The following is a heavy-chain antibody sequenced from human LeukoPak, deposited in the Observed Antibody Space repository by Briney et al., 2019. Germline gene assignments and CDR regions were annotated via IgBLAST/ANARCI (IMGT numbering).Heavy chain of an antibody. CDR2: TYYRSKWYN. V-gene: IGHV6-1*01. J-gene: IGHJ4*02. CDR1: GDSVSNNTTA. Sequence: SQTLSLTCAISGDSVSNNTTAWNWIRQSPSRGLEWLGRTYYRSKWYNDYAVSVKSRITINPDTSKNQFSLQLNSVNPEDTAVYFCAKGYSISFWGQGTLVTVSS. CDR3: AKGYSISF. D-gene: IGHD6-13*01.